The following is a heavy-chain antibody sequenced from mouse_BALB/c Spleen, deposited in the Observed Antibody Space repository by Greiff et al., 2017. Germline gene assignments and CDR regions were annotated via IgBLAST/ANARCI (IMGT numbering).Heavy chain of an antibody. CDR1: GYTFTSYW. D-gene: IGHD2-4*01. V-gene: IGHV1-69*02. J-gene: IGHJ3*01. Sequence: VQLQQSGAELVKPGASVKLSCKASGYTFTSYWMHWVKQRPGQGLEWIGEIDPSDSYTNYNQKFKGKATLTVDKSSSTAYMQLSSLTSEDSAVYYCASMITTGFAYWGQGTLVTVSA. CDR2: IDPSDSYT. CDR3: ASMITTGFAY.